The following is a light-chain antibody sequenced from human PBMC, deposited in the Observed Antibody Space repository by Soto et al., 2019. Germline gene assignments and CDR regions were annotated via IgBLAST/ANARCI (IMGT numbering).Light chain of an antibody. CDR2: DVS. Sequence: QSALTQPASVSGSPGQSITISCTGTSSDVGAYNLVSWYQQHPGRAPKLFIFDVSDRPSGVSNRSSGSKSGNTASLTISGLQAEDEAFYYCSSYTNTSTLVFGGGTKLTVL. V-gene: IGLV2-14*03. CDR3: SSYTNTSTLV. J-gene: IGLJ3*02. CDR1: SSDVGAYNL.